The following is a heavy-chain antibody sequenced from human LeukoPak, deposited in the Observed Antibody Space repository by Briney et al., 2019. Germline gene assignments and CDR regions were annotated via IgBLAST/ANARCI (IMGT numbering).Heavy chain of an antibody. CDR3: ARVSTNDRRNAFDI. CDR1: GFTFSTYV. D-gene: IGHD2-8*01. CDR2: ITGDGGYT. J-gene: IGHJ3*02. V-gene: IGHV3-64*01. Sequence: GGSLRLSCAASGFTFSTYVMQWVRQAPGKGLEYVTAITGDGGYTYYANSVKGRFTISRDNSKKTLYLQMGSLRADDMAVYYCARVSTNDRRNAFDIWGQGTMVTVSS.